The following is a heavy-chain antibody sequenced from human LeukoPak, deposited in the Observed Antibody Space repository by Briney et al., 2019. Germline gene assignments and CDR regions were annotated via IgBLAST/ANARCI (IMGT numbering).Heavy chain of an antibody. CDR1: GGTLSNDY. D-gene: IGHD3-22*01. Sequence: SETLSLTCTVSGGTLSNDYWSWLRQPPGKGLEWMGYIYYSGSTNYNPSLMSRGTISVDTSKNQFSLKLSSVTAADTAVYYCARHSSGYFSAFDIWGQGTMVTVSS. V-gene: IGHV4-59*01. CDR3: ARHSSGYFSAFDI. CDR2: IYYSGST. J-gene: IGHJ3*02.